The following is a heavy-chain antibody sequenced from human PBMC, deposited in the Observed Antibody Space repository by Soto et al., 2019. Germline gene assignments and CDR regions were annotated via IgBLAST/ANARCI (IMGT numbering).Heavy chain of an antibody. V-gene: IGHV1-2*02. J-gene: IGHJ6*02. D-gene: IGHD6-19*01. Sequence: QVQLVQSGAEVKKPGASVKVSCKASGYTFTDYYMHWVRQAPGQGLEWMGWINPNSGGTNYAQKFQGRVNMTRDTSIRTAYRDLKRLRSYDTAVYYCARDQSPSSGWTGMDVWGQGNTVTVSS. CDR3: ARDQSPSSGWTGMDV. CDR1: GYTFTDYY. CDR2: INPNSGGT.